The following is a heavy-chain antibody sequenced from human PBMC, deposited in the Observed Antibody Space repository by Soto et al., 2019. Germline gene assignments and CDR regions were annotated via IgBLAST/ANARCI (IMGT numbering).Heavy chain of an antibody. CDR3: AKGKAHTLVGGDTLFDY. V-gene: IGHV3-23*01. CDR1: GFPFGSDA. CDR2: VSGNGGTT. D-gene: IGHD3-3*01. J-gene: IGHJ4*02. Sequence: EVQLLESGGGLVQPGGALRLSCAASGFPFGSDAMSWVRQAPGKGLEWVSLVSGNGGTTNYADSVKGRFTISRDNSQKTLYMQMNSLRAEDTAIYYCAKGKAHTLVGGDTLFDYWGQGTLVTVSS.